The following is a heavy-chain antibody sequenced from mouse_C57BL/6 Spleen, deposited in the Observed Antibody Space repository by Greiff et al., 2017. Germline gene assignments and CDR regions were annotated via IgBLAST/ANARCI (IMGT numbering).Heavy chain of an antibody. CDR2: ISSGSSTI. D-gene: IGHD1-1*01. Sequence: VMLVESGGGLVKPGGSLTLSCAASGFTFSDYGMHWVRQAPEKGLEWVAYISSGSSTIYYADTVKGRFTISRDNAKNTLFLQMTSLRSEDTAMYYCARNYGTYFDYWGQGTTLTVSS. CDR3: ARNYGTYFDY. V-gene: IGHV5-17*01. CDR1: GFTFSDYG. J-gene: IGHJ2*01.